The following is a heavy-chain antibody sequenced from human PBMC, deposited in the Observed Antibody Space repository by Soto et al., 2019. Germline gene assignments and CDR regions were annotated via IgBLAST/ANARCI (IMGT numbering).Heavy chain of an antibody. J-gene: IGHJ6*02. V-gene: IGHV1-3*01. CDR2: INAGNGNT. Sequence: QVQLVQSGAEVKKPGASVKFSCKASGYTFTSYAMHWVRQAPGQRLEWMGGINAGNGNTKYSQQFQGRFTITRDTAASTAYMELSSLRSEDTALYYCARDRLRTENYGMDVWGQGTTVTVSS. CDR3: ARDRLRTENYGMDV. CDR1: GYTFTSYA.